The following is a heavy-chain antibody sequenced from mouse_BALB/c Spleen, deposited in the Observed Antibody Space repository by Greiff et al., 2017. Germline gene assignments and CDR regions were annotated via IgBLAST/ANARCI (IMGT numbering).Heavy chain of an antibody. V-gene: IGHV4-2*02. CDR2: INPGSSTI. D-gene: IGHD2-10*02. J-gene: IGHJ4*01. CDR3: ARREYGNYGYAMDY. CDR1: GFDFSRYW. Sequence: EVKLVESGGGLVQPGGSLNLSCAASGFDFSRYWMSWARQAPGKGQEWIGEINPGSSTINYTPSLKDKFIISRDNAKNTLYLQMSKVRSEDTALYYCARREYGNYGYAMDYWGQGTSVTVSS.